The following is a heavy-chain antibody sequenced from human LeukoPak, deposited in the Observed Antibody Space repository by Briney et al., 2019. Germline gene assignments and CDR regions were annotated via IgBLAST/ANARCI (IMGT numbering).Heavy chain of an antibody. CDR1: GYTFTSYY. CDR2: IIPIFGTA. CDR3: ARDPLPQFYNWFDP. J-gene: IGHJ5*02. Sequence: GASVKVSCKTSGYTFTSYYVSWVRQAPGQGLEWMGGIIPIFGTANYAQKFQGRVTITADESTSTAYMELSSLRSEDTAVYYCARDPLPQFYNWFDPWGQGTLVTVSS. V-gene: IGHV1-69*13.